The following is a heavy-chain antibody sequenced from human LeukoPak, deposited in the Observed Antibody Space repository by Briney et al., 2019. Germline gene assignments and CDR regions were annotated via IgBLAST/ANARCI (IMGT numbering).Heavy chain of an antibody. V-gene: IGHV1-69*13. D-gene: IGHD4-23*01. CDR1: GGTFSSYA. CDR2: IIPIFGTA. CDR3: ARDFGYGGNSNWFDP. Sequence: SVKVSCKASGGTFSSYAISWVRQAPGQGLEWMGGIIPIFGTANYAQKFQGRVTITADESTSTAYMELSSLRFEDTAVYYCARDFGYGGNSNWFDPRGQGTLVTVSS. J-gene: IGHJ5*02.